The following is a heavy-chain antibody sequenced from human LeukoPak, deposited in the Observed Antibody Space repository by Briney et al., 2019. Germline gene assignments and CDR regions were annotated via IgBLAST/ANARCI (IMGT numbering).Heavy chain of an antibody. Sequence: GGSLRLSCAASGFTVSSNYMSWVRQAPGKGLEWVSVIYSGGSTYSADSVKGRFTISRDNSKNTLYLQMNSLRAEDTAVYYCARERTTSGYGYWGQGTLVTVSS. CDR3: ARERTTSGYGY. J-gene: IGHJ4*02. CDR2: IYSGGST. D-gene: IGHD4-11*01. CDR1: GFTVSSNY. V-gene: IGHV3-53*01.